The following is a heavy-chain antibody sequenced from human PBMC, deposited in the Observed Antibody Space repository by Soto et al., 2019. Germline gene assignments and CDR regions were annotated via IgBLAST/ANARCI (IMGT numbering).Heavy chain of an antibody. V-gene: IGHV1-46*03. Sequence: QVQLVQSGAEVKKPGASVKVSCKASGYTFTKYYMHWVRQAPGQGHEWMGIINPSGGRSTYAQKFQGRVSMTRDTSTSTVYMELSSLRSKDTAVYYCDRGRGYCSGGRCDDWFDPWGQGTLVTVSS. D-gene: IGHD2-15*01. CDR2: INPSGGRS. J-gene: IGHJ5*02. CDR1: GYTFTKYY. CDR3: DRGRGYCSGGRCDDWFDP.